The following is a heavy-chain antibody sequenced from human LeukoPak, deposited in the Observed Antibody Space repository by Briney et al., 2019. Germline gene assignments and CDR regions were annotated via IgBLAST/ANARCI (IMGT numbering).Heavy chain of an antibody. CDR3: ARDYDSRLDY. D-gene: IGHD3-22*01. CDR1: GYSFTIHY. J-gene: IGHJ4*02. Sequence: AASVKVSCKASGYSFTIHYMHWVRQAPGQGLEWLGLINPSGSSTLYAQKFQGRVTMTRDMSTTADYMELRSLRSDDTAVYYCARDYDSRLDYWGQGTLVTVSS. CDR2: INPSGSST. V-gene: IGHV1-46*01.